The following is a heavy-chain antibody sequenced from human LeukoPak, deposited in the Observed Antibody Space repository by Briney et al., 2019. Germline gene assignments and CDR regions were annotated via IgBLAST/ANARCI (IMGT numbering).Heavy chain of an antibody. CDR3: ARRTTLYSSGRFYFDY. CDR2: ISAHDGTR. CDR1: GYTFTNYG. Sequence: ASVKVSCKASGYTFTNYGITWVRQAPGQGLEWMGWISAHDGTRNYALKHEDRVTMTTDTSTSTAYMELRGLRSDDTAVYYCARRTTLYSSGRFYFDYWGQGTLVTVSS. D-gene: IGHD2/OR15-2a*01. V-gene: IGHV1-18*01. J-gene: IGHJ4*02.